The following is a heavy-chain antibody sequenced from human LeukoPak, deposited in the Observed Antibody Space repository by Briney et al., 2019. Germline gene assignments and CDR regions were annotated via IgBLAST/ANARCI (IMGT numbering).Heavy chain of an antibody. J-gene: IGHJ4*02. CDR2: IYWHDGK. CDR1: GFSLSTDGVG. Sequence: ESGPTLVNPTQTLTLTCTFSGFSLSTDGVGVGWIRQPPGKALEWLATIYWHDGKRYSPSLQSRLTITKDTSKNQVVLTLTNMDPVDTATYYCARRAYGSGSYYSVPFDYWGQGTLVSVPS. CDR3: ARRAYGSGSYYSVPFDY. D-gene: IGHD3-10*01. V-gene: IGHV2-5*01.